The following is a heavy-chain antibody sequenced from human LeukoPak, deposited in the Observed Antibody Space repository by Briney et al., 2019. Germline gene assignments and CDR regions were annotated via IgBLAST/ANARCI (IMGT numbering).Heavy chain of an antibody. J-gene: IGHJ6*02. Sequence: GGSLRLSCAASGFTFSSYWMHWVRQAPGKGLVWVSRINSGGSTTDYADSVKGRFTISRDNSKNTLYLQMNSLRAEDTAVYYCAREYYYYGMDVWGQGTTVTASS. CDR2: INSGGSTT. V-gene: IGHV3-74*01. CDR3: AREYYYYGMDV. CDR1: GFTFSSYW.